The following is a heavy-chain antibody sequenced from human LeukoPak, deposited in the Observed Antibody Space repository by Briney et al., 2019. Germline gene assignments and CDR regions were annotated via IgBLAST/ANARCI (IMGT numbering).Heavy chain of an antibody. CDR2: ISYDGRNK. CDR1: GFTFSSYA. CDR3: ARAAYSSSPDY. J-gene: IGHJ4*02. Sequence: GGSLRLSCAASGFTFSSYAMHWVRQAPGKGLEWVAVISYDGRNKYYADSVKGRFTVSRDNAKNSLYLQMNSLRDEDTAVYYCARAAYSSSPDYWGQGTLVTVSS. V-gene: IGHV3-30-3*01. D-gene: IGHD6-13*01.